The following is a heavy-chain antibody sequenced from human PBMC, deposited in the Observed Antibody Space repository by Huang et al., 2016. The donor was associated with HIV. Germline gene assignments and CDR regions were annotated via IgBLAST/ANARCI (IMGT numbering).Heavy chain of an antibody. Sequence: EVQFVESGGGLVKPGRSLRLSCTASGFTFGNYGMSWFRQAPGKGLEWLRFIRIKDYSETTEYAASVKGRFTISRDDSKSIAYLQMNSLKPEDTAVYYCTRDSVYPNYYDGSGFYFDYWGQGTLVTVSS. J-gene: IGHJ4*02. CDR2: IRIKDYSETT. CDR3: TRDSVYPNYYDGSGFYFDY. V-gene: IGHV3-49*05. D-gene: IGHD3-22*01. CDR1: GFTFGNYG.